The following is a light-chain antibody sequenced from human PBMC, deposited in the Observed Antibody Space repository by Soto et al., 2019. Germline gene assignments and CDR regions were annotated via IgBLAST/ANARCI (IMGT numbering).Light chain of an antibody. J-gene: IGLJ1*01. Sequence: QAVVTQPPSASGTPGQRVTISCSGGGSNIGSRTVNWYQQLPGTAPKLLIYNNNQRPSGVPDRFSGSKSGTSASLAISGLQSEDEADYSCATWDVSLNGYVFGSGTKLTVL. CDR1: GSNIGSRT. CDR2: NNN. CDR3: ATWDVSLNGYV. V-gene: IGLV1-44*01.